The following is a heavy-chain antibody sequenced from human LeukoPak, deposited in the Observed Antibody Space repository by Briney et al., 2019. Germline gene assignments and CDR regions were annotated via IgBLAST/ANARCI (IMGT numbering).Heavy chain of an antibody. CDR2: ISGNNGNT. V-gene: IGHV1-18*01. CDR3: ARGRAAGTFWLDY. CDR1: GYTFSSYG. J-gene: IGHJ4*02. D-gene: IGHD6-13*01. Sequence: ASVKVSCKTSGYTFSSYGISWVRQAPGQGLEWMGWISGNNGNTNYAQKVQGRVTMTTDTSTSTAYMELRSLRSDDTAVYYCARGRAAGTFWLDYWGQGTLVTVSS.